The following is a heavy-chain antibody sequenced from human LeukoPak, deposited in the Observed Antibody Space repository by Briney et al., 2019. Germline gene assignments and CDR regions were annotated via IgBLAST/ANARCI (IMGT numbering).Heavy chain of an antibody. J-gene: IGHJ4*02. Sequence: GGSLRLSCAASGFTFTDYYMSWIRQAPGKGLEWVAVISYDGNNNYYADSVKGRFTISRDNSKNTMYLQMNSLRAEDTAVYYCAKDPGYSSGVDYWGQGTLVTVSS. V-gene: IGHV3-30*18. D-gene: IGHD6-19*01. CDR3: AKDPGYSSGVDY. CDR1: GFTFTDYY. CDR2: ISYDGNNN.